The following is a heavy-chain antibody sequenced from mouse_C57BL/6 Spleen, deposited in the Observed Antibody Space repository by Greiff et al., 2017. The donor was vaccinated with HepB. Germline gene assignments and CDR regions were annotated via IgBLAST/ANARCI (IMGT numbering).Heavy chain of an antibody. Sequence: VQLQQSGAELVKPGASVKISCKASGYAFSSYWMNWVKQRPGKGLEWIGQIYPGDGDTNYNGKFKGKATLTADKSSSTAYMQLSSLTSEDSAVYFCAREDYYGSSWYFDVWGTGTTVTVSS. CDR2: IYPGDGDT. D-gene: IGHD1-1*01. J-gene: IGHJ1*03. CDR1: GYAFSSYW. CDR3: AREDYYGSSWYFDV. V-gene: IGHV1-80*01.